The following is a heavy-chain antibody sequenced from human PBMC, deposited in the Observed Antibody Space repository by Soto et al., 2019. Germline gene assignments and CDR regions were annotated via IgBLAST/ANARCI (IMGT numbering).Heavy chain of an antibody. CDR2: IDWDGGQ. CDR1: GFSISTSGMR. V-gene: IGHV2-70*04. CDR3: ARISYNNGWSYYFDF. J-gene: IGHJ4*02. Sequence: SGHTLVNPTQTLTLTCTLSGFSISTSGMRVNWIRQPPGKALEWLARIDWDGGQFYSTSLQNRLTISKDTSKNQVVLTMTNVDLVDTATYYCARISYNNGWSYYFDFWGQGALVTVSS. D-gene: IGHD6-19*01.